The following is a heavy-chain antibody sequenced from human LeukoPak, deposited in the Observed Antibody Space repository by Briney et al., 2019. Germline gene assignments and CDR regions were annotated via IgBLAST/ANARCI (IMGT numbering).Heavy chain of an antibody. Sequence: PSETLSLTCTVSGGSISSYYWGWIRQPPGKGLEWIGSIYYSGSTYYNPSLKSRVTISVDTSKNQFSLKLSSVTAADTAVYYCARDLNYYYDSSGYWDWGQGTLVTVSS. CDR1: GGSISSYY. J-gene: IGHJ4*02. CDR3: ARDLNYYYDSSGYWD. CDR2: IYYSGST. V-gene: IGHV4-39*07. D-gene: IGHD3-22*01.